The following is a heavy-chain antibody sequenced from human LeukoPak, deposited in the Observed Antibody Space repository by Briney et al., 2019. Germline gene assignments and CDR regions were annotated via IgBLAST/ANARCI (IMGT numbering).Heavy chain of an antibody. J-gene: IGHJ5*02. Sequence: GASVKVSCKASGYTFTSYGISWVRHAPGQGLEWMGWISAYNGNTDYAQEVQGRVTMTTDTSTSTAYMELRSLRSDDTAVYYCARVAGLKGRWGYYGDNPGGDWLGPWGQGTLVTVSS. CDR3: ARVAGLKGRWGYYGDNPGGDWLGP. CDR2: ISAYNGNT. D-gene: IGHD4-17*01. V-gene: IGHV1-18*01. CDR1: GYTFTSYG.